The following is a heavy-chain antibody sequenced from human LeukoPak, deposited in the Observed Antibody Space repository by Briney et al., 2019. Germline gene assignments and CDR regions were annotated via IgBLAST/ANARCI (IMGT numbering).Heavy chain of an antibody. D-gene: IGHD3-10*01. CDR2: TSSSSSYI. CDR1: GFTFSSYA. V-gene: IGHV3-21*01. CDR3: ARDVLLWFGESHLGYFDY. J-gene: IGHJ4*02. Sequence: GGSLRLSCAASGFTFSSYAMSWVRQAPGKGLEWVSSTSSSSSYIYYADSVKGRFTISRDNAKNSLYLQMNSLRAEDTAVYYCARDVLLWFGESHLGYFDYWGQGTLVTVSS.